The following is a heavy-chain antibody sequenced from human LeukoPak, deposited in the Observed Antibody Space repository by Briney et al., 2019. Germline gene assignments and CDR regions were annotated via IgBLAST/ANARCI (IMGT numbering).Heavy chain of an antibody. D-gene: IGHD6-13*01. Sequence: SGGSLRLSCAASGFTFSSYGMHWVRQAPGKGLEWVAVISYDGSNKYYADSVKGRFTISRDNSKNTLYLQMNSLRAEDTAVYYCAKDSSGYSSSWYGVIDYWGQGTLVTVSS. V-gene: IGHV3-30*18. CDR3: AKDSSGYSSSWYGVIDY. J-gene: IGHJ4*02. CDR2: ISYDGSNK. CDR1: GFTFSSYG.